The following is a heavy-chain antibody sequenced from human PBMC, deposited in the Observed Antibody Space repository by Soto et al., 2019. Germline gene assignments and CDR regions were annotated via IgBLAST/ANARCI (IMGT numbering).Heavy chain of an antibody. V-gene: IGHV3-7*05. D-gene: IGHD1-1*01. CDR1: GFTFGNYW. J-gene: IGHJ4*02. CDR3: ARVSVVRNWKGLGY. Sequence: GGSLRLSCAASGFTFGNYWMTWVRQAPGKGLEWVANINEAGTERYYVDTVKGRFTLSRDNAKSSLYLQINSLRADDTAVYYCARVSVVRNWKGLGYWGLGTLVTVSS. CDR2: INEAGTER.